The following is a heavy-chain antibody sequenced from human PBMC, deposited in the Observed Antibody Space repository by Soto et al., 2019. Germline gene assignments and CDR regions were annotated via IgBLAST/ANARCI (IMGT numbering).Heavy chain of an antibody. Sequence: QVQLQESGPGLVKPSQTLSLTCTVSGGSISRGGYYYNWIHQLPGKGLEWIGYIYHSGSTNYNPSLKSRVTISVDTSKNPLSLELSSVTAADTAVYYCARDGAGGYGLGWFDPWGQGTLVTVSS. D-gene: IGHD2-15*01. CDR1: GGSISRGGYY. V-gene: IGHV4-31*03. CDR2: IYHSGST. CDR3: ARDGAGGYGLGWFDP. J-gene: IGHJ5*02.